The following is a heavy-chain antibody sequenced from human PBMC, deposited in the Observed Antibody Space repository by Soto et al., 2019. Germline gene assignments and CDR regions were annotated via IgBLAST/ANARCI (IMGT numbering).Heavy chain of an antibody. CDR1: GYTFTSYG. CDR2: IRAYNGNT. V-gene: IGHV1-18*01. J-gene: IGHJ6*02. Sequence: QVQLVQSGAEVKKPGASVKVSCKASGYTFTSYGISWVRQAPGQGLEWMGWIRAYNGNTNYAQKLQGRVTMTTAPSTSTAYMALRSLRSADTAVYYCARDLPTMDVWGQGTTVTVSS. CDR3: ARDLPTMDV.